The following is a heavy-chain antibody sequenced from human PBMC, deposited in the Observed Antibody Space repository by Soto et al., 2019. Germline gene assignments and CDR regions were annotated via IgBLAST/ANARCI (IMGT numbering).Heavy chain of an antibody. V-gene: IGHV3-23*01. CDR1: VFTVSIYA. J-gene: IGHJ6*02. CDR2: ISASGGRT. D-gene: IGHD2-2*01. Sequence: GSLRLACAASVFTVSIYAMSWVRQAPGKGLEWVSVISASGGRTYYADSVKGRFTMSRDNSKNTLFLQMNSLRDEDTAIYYCAKEVVIESAGRSHSYYYGLDVWGPGTTVTVSS. CDR3: AKEVVIESAGRSHSYYYGLDV.